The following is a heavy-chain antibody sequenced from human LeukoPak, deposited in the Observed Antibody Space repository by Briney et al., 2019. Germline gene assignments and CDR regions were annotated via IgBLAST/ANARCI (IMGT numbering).Heavy chain of an antibody. CDR2: ISSSGSTI. J-gene: IGHJ5*02. CDR1: GFTFSDYY. CDR3: ARDALVAARLGWFDP. V-gene: IGHV3-11*01. Sequence: GGSLRLSCAASGFTFSDYYMSWIRQAPGKGLEWVSYISSSGSTIYYADSVKGRFTISRDNAKKSLYLQMHSLRAEDTALYYCARDALVAARLGWFDPWGQGTLVTVSS. D-gene: IGHD6-6*01.